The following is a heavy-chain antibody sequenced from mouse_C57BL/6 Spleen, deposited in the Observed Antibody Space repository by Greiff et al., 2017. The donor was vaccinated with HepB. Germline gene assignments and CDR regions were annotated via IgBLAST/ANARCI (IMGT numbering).Heavy chain of an antibody. D-gene: IGHD2-12*01. CDR3: ARVDYIAY. V-gene: IGHV5-4*01. J-gene: IGHJ3*01. CDR1: GFTFSSYA. CDR2: ISDGGSYT. Sequence: EVHLVESGGGLVKPGGSLKLSCAASGFTFSSYAMSWVRQTPEKRLEWVATISDGGSYTYYPDNVKGRFTISRDNAKNNLYLQMSHLKSEDTAMYYCARVDYIAYWGQGTLVTVSA.